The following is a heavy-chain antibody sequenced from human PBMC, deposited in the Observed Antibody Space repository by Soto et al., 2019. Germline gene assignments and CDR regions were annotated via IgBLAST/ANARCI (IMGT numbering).Heavy chain of an antibody. Sequence: EVQLVQSGGGLVQPGGSLRLSCAASGFTFSRYWMTWVRQTPGRGLEWVASIKEDGNEKYYMDSLKGRFTISRDNAKNSLSLEVSGPRTDDTALYYCVRDGLLLWLGEAGWFDTWGQGSLITVS. CDR2: IKEDGNEK. J-gene: IGHJ5*02. V-gene: IGHV3-7*01. CDR1: GFTFSRYW. D-gene: IGHD3-10*01. CDR3: VRDGLLLWLGEAGWFDT.